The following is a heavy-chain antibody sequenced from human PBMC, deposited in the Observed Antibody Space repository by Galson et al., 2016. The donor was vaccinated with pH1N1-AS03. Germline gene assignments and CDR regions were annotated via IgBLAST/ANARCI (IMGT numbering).Heavy chain of an antibody. V-gene: IGHV3-23*01. Sequence: SLRLSCAASEFSFSRFAMAWVRQAPGKGLEWVSSIIGSGENTWYAESAKGRFTISRDNSKNTLYLQLNSLRAEDTALYYCAKGSGYCSDATCYRFDRWGQGTLVTVSS. J-gene: IGHJ4*02. CDR1: EFSFSRFA. D-gene: IGHD2-15*01. CDR2: IIGSGENT. CDR3: AKGSGYCSDATCYRFDR.